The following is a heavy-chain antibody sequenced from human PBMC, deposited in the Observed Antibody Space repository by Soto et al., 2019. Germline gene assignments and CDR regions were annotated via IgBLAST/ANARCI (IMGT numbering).Heavy chain of an antibody. CDR3: AKDRGTQSPRWFGELFLDYGMDV. D-gene: IGHD3-10*01. CDR1: GFTFSSYA. CDR2: ISGSGGST. J-gene: IGHJ6*02. Sequence: GGSLRLSCAASGFTFSSYAMSWVRQAPGKGLEWVSAISGSGGSTYYADSVKGRFTISRDNSKNTLYLQMNSLRAEDTAVYYCAKDRGTQSPRWFGELFLDYGMDVWGQGTTVTVSS. V-gene: IGHV3-23*01.